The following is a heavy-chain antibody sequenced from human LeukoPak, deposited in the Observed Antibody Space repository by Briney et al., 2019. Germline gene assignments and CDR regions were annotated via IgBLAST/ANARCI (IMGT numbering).Heavy chain of an antibody. V-gene: IGHV4-59*08. CDR3: ARQREFSRGIAVVGWFDP. CDR1: GGSISSYY. J-gene: IGHJ5*02. CDR2: IYYSGST. Sequence: SETLSLTCTVSGGSISSYYWSWIRQPPGKGLEWIGYIYYSGSTNYNPSLKSRVTISVDTSKNQFSLKLSSVTAADTAVYYCARQREFSRGIAVVGWFDPWGQGTLVTVSS. D-gene: IGHD6-19*01.